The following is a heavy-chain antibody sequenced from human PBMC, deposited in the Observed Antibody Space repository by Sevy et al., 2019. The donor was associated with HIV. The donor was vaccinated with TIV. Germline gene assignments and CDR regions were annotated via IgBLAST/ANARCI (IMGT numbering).Heavy chain of an antibody. D-gene: IGHD2-8*02. CDR2: IKSKADGGTT. CDR1: GFTFTYAW. V-gene: IGHV3-15*01. Sequence: GGSLRLSCAASGFTFTYAWMSWVRQAPGKGLEWVGRIKSKADGGTTDYAARGKGRFTITRDNSKNTQYLQMNSLKTEDTAVYYCATDPIIVLLVTDGMDVWGQGTTVTVSS. CDR3: ATDPIIVLLVTDGMDV. J-gene: IGHJ6*02.